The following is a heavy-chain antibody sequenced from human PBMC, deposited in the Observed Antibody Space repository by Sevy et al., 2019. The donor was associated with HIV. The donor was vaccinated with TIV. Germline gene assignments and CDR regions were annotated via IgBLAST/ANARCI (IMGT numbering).Heavy chain of an antibody. J-gene: IGHJ3*02. Sequence: GGSLRLSCAASGFTFSSYAMHWVRQAPGKGLERVAVISYDGSNKYYADSVKGRFTISRDNSKNTLYLQMNSLRAEDTAVYYCARDFGGPTGGAFDIWGQGTMVTVSS. D-gene: IGHD1-26*01. V-gene: IGHV3-30-3*01. CDR3: ARDFGGPTGGAFDI. CDR2: ISYDGSNK. CDR1: GFTFSSYA.